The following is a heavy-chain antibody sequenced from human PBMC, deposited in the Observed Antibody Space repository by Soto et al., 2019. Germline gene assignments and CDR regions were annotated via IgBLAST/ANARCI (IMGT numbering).Heavy chain of an antibody. V-gene: IGHV1-69*13. J-gene: IGHJ4*02. D-gene: IGHD3-22*01. CDR1: GGTFSSYA. Sequence: SVKVSCKASGGTFSSYAISWVRQAPGQGLEWMGGIIPIFGTANYAQKFQGRVTITADESTSTAYMELSSLRSEDTAVYYCARVHHPYYYDSSGYYFDYWGQGTLVTVSS. CDR2: IIPIFGTA. CDR3: ARVHHPYYYDSSGYYFDY.